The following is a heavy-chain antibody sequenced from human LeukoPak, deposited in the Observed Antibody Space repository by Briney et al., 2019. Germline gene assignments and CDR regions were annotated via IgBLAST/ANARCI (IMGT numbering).Heavy chain of an antibody. CDR1: GFTFSGYP. CDR3: ARISRRELPCF. D-gene: IGHD1-7*01. CDR2: ISYDGSNK. V-gene: IGHV3-30-3*01. Sequence: PGGSLRLSCAASGFTFSGYPIHWVRQAPGKGLEWVAVISYDGSNKYYADSVKGRFTISRDNSKNTLYLQMNSLRTEDTAVYYCARISRRELPCFWGQGTLVTVSS. J-gene: IGHJ4*02.